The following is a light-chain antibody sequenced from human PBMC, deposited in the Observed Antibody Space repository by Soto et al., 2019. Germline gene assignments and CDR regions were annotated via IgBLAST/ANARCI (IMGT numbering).Light chain of an antibody. CDR2: EVS. CDR1: SSDVGSYNL. Sequence: QSVLTQPASVSGSPGQSITISCTGTSSDVGSYNLVSWYQRHPGKAPKLMIYEVSKRPSGVSNRFSGSKSGNTASLTISGLQAEDEADYYCCSYAGSSTYVFGPGTKVT. J-gene: IGLJ1*01. V-gene: IGLV2-23*02. CDR3: CSYAGSSTYV.